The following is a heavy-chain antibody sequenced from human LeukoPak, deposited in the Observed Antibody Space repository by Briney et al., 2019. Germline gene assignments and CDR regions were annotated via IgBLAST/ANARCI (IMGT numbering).Heavy chain of an antibody. CDR3: ARRFGTGYFDY. CDR2: VSTSVGST. Sequence: GGSLRLSCAASGFTFSNYDMSWVRQAPGKGLEWVSVVSTSVGSTNYADSVKGRFTISRDNSKNTMYLQMNSLRADDTAIYSCARRFGTGYFDYWGRGTLVTVSS. J-gene: IGHJ4*02. CDR1: GFTFSNYD. D-gene: IGHD3-10*01. V-gene: IGHV3-23*01.